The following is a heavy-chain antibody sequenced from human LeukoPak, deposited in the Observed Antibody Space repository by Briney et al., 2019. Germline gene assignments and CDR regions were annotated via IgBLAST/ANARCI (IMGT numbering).Heavy chain of an antibody. V-gene: IGHV3-23*01. CDR2: ISSSGGST. J-gene: IGHJ4*02. CDR1: GFTFSAFA. D-gene: IGHD4-17*01. Sequence: AGTLSLSCAASGFTFSAFAMSWVRQAPGKGLECVSVISSSGGSTYSADSVKARFTISRDNSKNTLYLQMSSLTADDTAVYYCAKGHSDYGTGFDLWGQGTLVSVPS. CDR3: AKGHSDYGTGFDL.